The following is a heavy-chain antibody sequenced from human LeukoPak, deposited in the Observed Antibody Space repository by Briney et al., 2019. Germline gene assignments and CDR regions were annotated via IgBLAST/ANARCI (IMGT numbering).Heavy chain of an antibody. D-gene: IGHD3/OR15-3a*01. V-gene: IGHV4-34*01. CDR2: INHSGST. Sequence: PSETLSLTCAVYGGSFSGYYWSWIRQPPGKGLEWIGEINHSGSTNYNPSLKSRVTISVDTSKNQFSLKLSSVTAADTAVYYCARAPRAFGRWFDPWGQGTLVTVSS. J-gene: IGHJ5*02. CDR3: ARAPRAFGRWFDP. CDR1: GGSFSGYY.